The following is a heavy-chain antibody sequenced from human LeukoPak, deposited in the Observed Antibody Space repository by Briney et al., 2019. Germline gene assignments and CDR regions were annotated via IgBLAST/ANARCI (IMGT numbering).Heavy chain of an antibody. CDR2: IKEDRTAD. J-gene: IGHJ4*02. CDR1: GFTVRDFW. Sequence: GGSLRLSCAASGFTVRDFWMAWVRQAPGKGLEWVAHIKEDRTADYYVDSVKGRFTISKDDGKNSLHLQMNGLRVEDTAVHYCVRGGWELDYWGQGTLVTVSS. CDR3: VRGGWELDY. V-gene: IGHV3-7*01. D-gene: IGHD4-23*01.